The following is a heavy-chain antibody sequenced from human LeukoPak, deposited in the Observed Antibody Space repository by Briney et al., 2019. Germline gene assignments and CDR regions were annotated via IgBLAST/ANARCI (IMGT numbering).Heavy chain of an antibody. CDR1: GYTFTSYG. CDR2: ISAYNGNT. V-gene: IGHV1-18*01. J-gene: IGHJ6*02. CDR3: ARESAETIFGVVTVYYYYGMDV. D-gene: IGHD3-3*01. Sequence: ASVTVSCTASGYTFTSYGISWVRQAPGQGLEWMGWISAYNGNTNYAQKLQGRVTMTTDTSTSTAYMELRSLRSDDTAVYYCARESAETIFGVVTVYYYYGMDVWGQGTTVTVSS.